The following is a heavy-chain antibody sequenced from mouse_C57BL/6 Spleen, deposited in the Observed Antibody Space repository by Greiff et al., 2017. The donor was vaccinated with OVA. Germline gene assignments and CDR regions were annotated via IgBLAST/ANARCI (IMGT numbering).Heavy chain of an antibody. V-gene: IGHV14-1*01. CDR2: IDPEDGDT. Sequence: EVQLQQSGAELVRPGASVKLSCTASGFNIKDYYMHWVKQRPEQGLEWIGRIDPEDGDTEYAPKFQGKATMTADTSSNTAYLQLSSLTAEDTAVYYCTTSPYDYDENYWGQGTTLTVSS. CDR1: GFNIKDYY. J-gene: IGHJ2*01. D-gene: IGHD2-4*01. CDR3: TTSPYDYDENY.